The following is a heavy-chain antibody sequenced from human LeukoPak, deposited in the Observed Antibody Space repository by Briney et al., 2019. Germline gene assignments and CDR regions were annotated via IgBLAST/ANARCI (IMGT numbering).Heavy chain of an antibody. CDR1: GFTFDDYT. V-gene: IGHV3-43*01. J-gene: IGHJ6*02. D-gene: IGHD1-26*01. Sequence: GGSLRLSCAASGFTFDDYTMPWVRQAPGKGLEWVSLISWDGGSTYCADSVKGRFTISRDNSKNSLYLQMNSLRTEDTALYYCAKESSSGSYYYYYGMDVWGQGTTVTVSS. CDR2: ISWDGGST. CDR3: AKESSSGSYYYYYGMDV.